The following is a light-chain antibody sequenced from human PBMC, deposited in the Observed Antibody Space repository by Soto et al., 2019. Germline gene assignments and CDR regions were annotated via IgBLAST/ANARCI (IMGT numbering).Light chain of an antibody. CDR2: GAS. V-gene: IGKV1-5*01. CDR1: QNINNW. J-gene: IGKJ1*01. Sequence: DIQMTQSPSTLSASIGDRVTITCRASQNINNWIAWYQQKPGKAPKFLIYGASTLESGVPSRFSGSGFGTECSLTVSSLRPDDFGSYYCQHMRTFGQGTEVEMK. CDR3: QHMRT.